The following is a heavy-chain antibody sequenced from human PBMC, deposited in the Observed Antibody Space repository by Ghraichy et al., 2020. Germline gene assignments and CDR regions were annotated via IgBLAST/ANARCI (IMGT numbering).Heavy chain of an antibody. J-gene: IGHJ4*02. Sequence: LSLTCAASGFTVSSNYMSWVRQAPGKGLEWVSVIYSGGSTYYADSVKGRFTISRDNSKNTLYLQMNSLRAEDTAVYYCAREGGDCSSTSCHGGFDYWGQGTLVTVSS. CDR1: GFTVSSNY. D-gene: IGHD2-2*01. V-gene: IGHV3-53*01. CDR3: AREGGDCSSTSCHGGFDY. CDR2: IYSGGST.